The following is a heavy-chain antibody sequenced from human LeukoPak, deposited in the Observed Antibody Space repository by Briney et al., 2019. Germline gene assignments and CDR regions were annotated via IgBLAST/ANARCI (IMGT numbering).Heavy chain of an antibody. CDR3: ARGPIIVGAPDSPYPFDY. D-gene: IGHD1-26*01. Sequence: SEALSLTCAVYGGSFSGYYWSWIRQPPGKGLEWIGEINHSVSTNYNPSLKSRVTISVDTSNNQFFLKLSSVTAADTAVYYCARGPIIVGAPDSPYPFDYWGQGTLVTVSS. J-gene: IGHJ4*02. CDR2: INHSVST. CDR1: GGSFSGYY. V-gene: IGHV4-34*01.